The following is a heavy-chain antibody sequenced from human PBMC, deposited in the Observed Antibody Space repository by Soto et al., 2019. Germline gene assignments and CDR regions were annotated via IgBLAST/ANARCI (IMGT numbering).Heavy chain of an antibody. CDR1: GFTFSSYG. D-gene: IGHD3-3*01. CDR2: LSYDGSNK. CDR3: AKDIFRDWLDGMDV. Sequence: PGGSLRLSCAASGFTFSSYGMHWVRQAPGKGLEWVAVLSYDGSNKYYADSVKGRFTISRDNSKNTLYLQMNSLRAEDTAVYYCAKDIFRDWLDGMDVWGQGTTVTVSS. V-gene: IGHV3-30*18. J-gene: IGHJ6*02.